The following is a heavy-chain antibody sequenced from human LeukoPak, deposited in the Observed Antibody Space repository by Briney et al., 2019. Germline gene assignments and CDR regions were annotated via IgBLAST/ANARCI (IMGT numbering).Heavy chain of an antibody. CDR2: IYPGDSDT. D-gene: IGHD3-22*01. V-gene: IGHV5-51*01. CDR3: AVFPYYYDSSGYNFDY. Sequence: GESLKISCKGSGYSFTSYWIGWVRQMPGKGLEWMGIIYPGDSDTRYSPSFQGQVTISADKSISTAYLQWSSLKASDTAMYYCAVFPYYYDSSGYNFDYWGQGTLVTVSS. CDR1: GYSFTSYW. J-gene: IGHJ4*02.